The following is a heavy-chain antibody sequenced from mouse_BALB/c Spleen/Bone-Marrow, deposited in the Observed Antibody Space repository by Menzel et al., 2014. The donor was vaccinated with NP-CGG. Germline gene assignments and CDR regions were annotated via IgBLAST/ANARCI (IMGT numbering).Heavy chain of an antibody. CDR2: ISSGSSTN. J-gene: IGHJ2*01. CDR3: ARARLRGYYFDY. V-gene: IGHV5-17*02. Sequence: DVKLVESGGGLVQPGGSRKLSCAASGFTFSSFGMHWVRQAPEKGLEWVAYISSGSSTNYYADTLKGRFTIARDNPKNTLFLQMTSLRSEDAAMYYCARARLRGYYFDYWGQGTTLTVSS. D-gene: IGHD3-2*02. CDR1: GFTFSSFG.